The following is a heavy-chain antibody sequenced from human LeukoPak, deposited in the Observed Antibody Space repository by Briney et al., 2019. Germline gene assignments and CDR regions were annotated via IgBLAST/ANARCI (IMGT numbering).Heavy chain of an antibody. V-gene: IGHV4-30-2*01. CDR3: ARGERLAGTSKAFDP. CDR2: IYHSGST. D-gene: IGHD1-1*01. CDR1: GGSISSGGYY. J-gene: IGHJ5*02. Sequence: PSETLSLTCTVSGGSISSGGYYWSWIRQPPGKGLEWIGYIYHSGSTYYNPSLKSRVTISVDRSKNQFSLKLSSVTAADTAVYYCARGERLAGTSKAFDPWGQGTLVTVSS.